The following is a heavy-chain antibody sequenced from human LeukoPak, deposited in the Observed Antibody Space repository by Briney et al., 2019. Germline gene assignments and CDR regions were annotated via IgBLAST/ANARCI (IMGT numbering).Heavy chain of an antibody. CDR1: GGTFSSYA. CDR2: IIPIFGTA. CDR3: AREDDYCSGGSCYMDV. J-gene: IGHJ6*03. V-gene: IGHV1-69*05. Sequence: ASVKVSCKASGGTFSSYAISWVRQAPGQGLEWMGGIIPIFGTANYAQKFRGRVTITTDESTSTAYMELSSLRSEDTAVYYCAREDDYCSGGSCYMDVWGKGTTVTVSS. D-gene: IGHD2-15*01.